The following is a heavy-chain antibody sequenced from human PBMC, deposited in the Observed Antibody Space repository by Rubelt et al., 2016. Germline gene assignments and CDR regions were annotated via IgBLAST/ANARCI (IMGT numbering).Heavy chain of an antibody. D-gene: IGHD6-6*01. Sequence: QVQLQESGPGLVKPSETLSLTCTVSGGSVSSGSYYWSWIRQPPGKGLEWIGYMYYSGSTNYNPSLKSRVTRSVDPSKNQFSLKLSSVTAADTAVYYCARGMRIAAPLDNWGQGTLVTVSS. J-gene: IGHJ4*02. CDR2: MYYSGST. V-gene: IGHV4-61*01. CDR1: GGSVSSGSYY. CDR3: ARGMRIAAPLDN.